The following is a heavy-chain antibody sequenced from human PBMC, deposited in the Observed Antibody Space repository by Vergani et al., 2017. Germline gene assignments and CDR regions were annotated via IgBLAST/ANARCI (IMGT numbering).Heavy chain of an antibody. CDR2: ISYDGSNK. V-gene: IGHV3-30*18. J-gene: IGHJ4*02. Sequence: QVQLVESGGGVVQPGRSLRLSCAASGFTFSSYGMHWVRQAPGKGLEWVAVISYDGSNKYYADSVKGRFTISRDNSKNTLYLQMNSLRAEDTAVYYCANTLYWGQGTLVTVSS. CDR3: ANTLY. CDR1: GFTFSSYG.